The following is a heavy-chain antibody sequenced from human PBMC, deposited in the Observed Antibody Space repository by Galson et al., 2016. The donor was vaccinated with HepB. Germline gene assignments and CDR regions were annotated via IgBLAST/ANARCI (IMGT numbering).Heavy chain of an antibody. D-gene: IGHD3-16*02. CDR1: GGSISSNNW. CDR3: ARGGGYDYIWGSYRYLGAFDI. V-gene: IGHV4-4*02. CDR2: IYHSGGT. Sequence: ETLSLTCGVSGGSISSNNWWTWVRQPPRKGLEWIGQIYHSGGTNYNPSLKSRVTVSVDKSKNQFSLKLTSVTAADTAVYYCARGGGYDYIWGSYRYLGAFDIWGQGTMVTVSS. J-gene: IGHJ3*02.